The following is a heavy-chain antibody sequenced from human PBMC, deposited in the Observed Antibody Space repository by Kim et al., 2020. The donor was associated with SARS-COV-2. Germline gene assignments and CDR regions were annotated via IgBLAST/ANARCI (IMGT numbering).Heavy chain of an antibody. CDR3: ARGHHCRNSSCPDTLDI. CDR1: GFTFSSHD. D-gene: IGHD2-2*01. Sequence: GGSLRLSCVASGFTFSSHDMHWVRQPTGKGLEWVSAIGTAGDTHYPGPVKGRFTISREDAKNSVYLQMNSLRAGDTAVYYCARGHHCRNSSCPDTLDIWGQGTMVTVSS. CDR2: IGTAGDT. J-gene: IGHJ3*02. V-gene: IGHV3-13*01.